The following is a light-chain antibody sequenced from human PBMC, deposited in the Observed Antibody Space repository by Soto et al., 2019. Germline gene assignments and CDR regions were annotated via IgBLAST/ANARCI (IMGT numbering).Light chain of an antibody. CDR1: SSDVGGYNY. V-gene: IGLV2-14*01. CDR3: SSYTSSTSLDV. Sequence: LTQPASVSGSPGQSITISCTGTSSDVGGYNYVSWYQQHPGKAPKLMIYEVSNRPSGVSIRFSGSKSGNTTSLTISGLQAEDEADYYCSSYTSSTSLDVFGTGTKVTVL. J-gene: IGLJ1*01. CDR2: EVS.